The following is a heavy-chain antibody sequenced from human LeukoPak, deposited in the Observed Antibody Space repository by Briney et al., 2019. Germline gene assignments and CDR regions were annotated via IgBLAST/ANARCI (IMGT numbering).Heavy chain of an antibody. Sequence: PGGSLRLSCAASGFSFSSYWMNWVRQAPGKGLEWVSRINSDGITTKYADSVKGRFNISRDDAKNTLYVEVNSLRVEDTAVYYCTRAPYANKFDYWGQGTLVTVSS. V-gene: IGHV3-74*01. CDR1: GFSFSSYW. J-gene: IGHJ4*02. D-gene: IGHD3-16*01. CDR3: TRAPYANKFDY. CDR2: INSDGITT.